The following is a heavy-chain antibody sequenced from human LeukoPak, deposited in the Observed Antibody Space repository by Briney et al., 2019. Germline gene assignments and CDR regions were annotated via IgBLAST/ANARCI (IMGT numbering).Heavy chain of an antibody. CDR3: ARPKVDHAVPYYAY. CDR1: GFTSSSYT. J-gene: IGHJ4*02. CDR2: ISSSSSYI. V-gene: IGHV3-21*01. D-gene: IGHD3-16*01. Sequence: GGSLRLSCAACGFTSSSYTRNWVRRALGKGVEGVSSISSSSSYIYYAASVKGRFTISRDNAKNSLYLQMNSLRAEDTAVYYCARPKVDHAVPYYAYWGQGTLVTVSS.